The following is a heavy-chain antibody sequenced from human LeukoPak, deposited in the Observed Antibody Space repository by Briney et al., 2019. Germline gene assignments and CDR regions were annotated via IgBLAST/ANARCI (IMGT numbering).Heavy chain of an antibody. J-gene: IGHJ4*02. CDR1: GGSISSYY. CDR3: ARGARNGDY. Sequence: SETLSLTCTVSGGSISSYYWSWIRRPPGKGLEWIGYIYYSGSTYYNPSLKSRVTISVDTSKNQFSLKLSSVTAADTAVYYCARGARNGDYWGQGTLVTVSS. CDR2: IYYSGST. D-gene: IGHD1-1*01. V-gene: IGHV4-30-4*01.